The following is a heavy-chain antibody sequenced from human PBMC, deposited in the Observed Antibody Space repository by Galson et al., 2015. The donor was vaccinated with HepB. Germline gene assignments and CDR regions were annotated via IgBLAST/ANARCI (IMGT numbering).Heavy chain of an antibody. CDR3: AKEAYDYVWGSYFSYGMDV. D-gene: IGHD3-16*01. V-gene: IGHV3-23*01. J-gene: IGHJ6*02. Sequence: SLRLSCAASGFTFSSYAMSWVRQAPGKGLEWVSAISGSGGSTYYADSVKGRFTISRDNSKNTLYLQMNSLRAEDTAVYYCAKEAYDYVWGSYFSYGMDVWGQGTTVTVSS. CDR1: GFTFSSYA. CDR2: ISGSGGST.